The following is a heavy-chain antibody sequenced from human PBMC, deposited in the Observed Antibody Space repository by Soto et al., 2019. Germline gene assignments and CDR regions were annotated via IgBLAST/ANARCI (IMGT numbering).Heavy chain of an antibody. CDR1: GFTFSSYA. Sequence: GGSLRLSCAASGFTFSSYAMSWVRQAPGKGLEWVSAISGSGGSTYYADSVKGRFTISRDNSKNTLYLQMNSLRAEDTAVYYCAKDLYYGYYYDSSGYCPFDYWGQGTLVTVSS. CDR2: ISGSGGST. V-gene: IGHV3-23*01. J-gene: IGHJ4*02. CDR3: AKDLYYGYYYDSSGYCPFDY. D-gene: IGHD3-22*01.